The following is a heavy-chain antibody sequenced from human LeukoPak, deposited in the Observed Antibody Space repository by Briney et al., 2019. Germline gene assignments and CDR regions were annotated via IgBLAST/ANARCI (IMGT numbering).Heavy chain of an antibody. V-gene: IGHV3-48*03. Sequence: GGSLRLSCAASGFTFSSSEMNWVRQAPGKGLEWVSGISGSGDTTYYADSVKGRFTISRDNAKNSLYLQMNSLRAEDTAVYYCAELGITMIGGVWGKGTTVTISS. J-gene: IGHJ6*04. CDR2: ISGSGDTT. CDR1: GFTFSSSE. D-gene: IGHD3-10*02. CDR3: AELGITMIGGV.